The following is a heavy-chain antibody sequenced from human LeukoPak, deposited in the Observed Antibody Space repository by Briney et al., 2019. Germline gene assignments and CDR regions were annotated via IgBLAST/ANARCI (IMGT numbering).Heavy chain of an antibody. J-gene: IGHJ4*02. D-gene: IGHD3-3*01. CDR1: GGSISSGSYY. CDR2: IYSSGRT. Sequence: SQTLSLTCTVSGGSISSGSYYWSWIRLPAGKGLEWIGRIYSSGRTNQNPSLKRRVTISVDSSKNRYSLRLSSVTAADTAVYYCAAQYYDFWSGSYPYWGQGTLVSVAS. V-gene: IGHV4-61*02. CDR3: AAQYYDFWSGSYPY.